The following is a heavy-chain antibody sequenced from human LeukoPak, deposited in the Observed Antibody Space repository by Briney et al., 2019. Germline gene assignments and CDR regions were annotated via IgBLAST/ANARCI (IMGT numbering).Heavy chain of an antibody. CDR3: ARAVTVVSRGGLVIDY. J-gene: IGHJ4*02. CDR2: ISSSSNTI. V-gene: IGHV3-48*02. D-gene: IGHD2-21*01. Sequence: PGGSLRLSCAASGLHFSSYSMNWVRQAPGKGLEWVSYISSSSNTIYYADSVKGRFTISRDNAKNSLFLQMNSLRDEDTSVYYCARAVTVVSRGGLVIDYWGQGTLVTVSS. CDR1: GLHFSSYS.